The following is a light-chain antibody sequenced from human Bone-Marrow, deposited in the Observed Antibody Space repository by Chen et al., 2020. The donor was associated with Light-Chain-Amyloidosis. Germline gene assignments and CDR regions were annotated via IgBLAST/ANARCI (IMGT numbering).Light chain of an antibody. J-gene: IGLJ1*01. CDR1: SSDVGVYNL. CDR3: CSYQGCCNPYV. CDR2: EVT. V-gene: IGLV2-23*02. Sequence: QSALTQPASVSVSPGQSITVHCAGTSSDVGVYNLVSWYQQHPGKAPKLMIYEVTKRPSGVSTRFSGAKSGNTASLTISGLQAEDEADYYCCSYQGCCNPYVFGTGTKVTVL.